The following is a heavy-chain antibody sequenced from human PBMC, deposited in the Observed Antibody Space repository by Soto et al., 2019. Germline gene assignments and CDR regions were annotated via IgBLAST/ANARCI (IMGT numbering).Heavy chain of an antibody. D-gene: IGHD6-13*01. Sequence: EVQLLESGGGLVQPGGSLRLSCAASGFTFSSYAMSWVRQAPGKGLEWVSAISGSGGSTYYADSVKGRFTISRDNSKNTLYLQMNCLRAEDTAVYYCAKIPHSSSWYLDAFDIWGQGTMVTVSS. V-gene: IGHV3-23*01. CDR1: GFTFSSYA. J-gene: IGHJ3*02. CDR2: ISGSGGST. CDR3: AKIPHSSSWYLDAFDI.